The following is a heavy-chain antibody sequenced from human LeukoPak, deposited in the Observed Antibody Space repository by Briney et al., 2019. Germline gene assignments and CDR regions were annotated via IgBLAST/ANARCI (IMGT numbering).Heavy chain of an antibody. CDR2: IYYSGST. CDR3: ARGDEGGDAFDI. Sequence: SETLSLTCTVSGGAISSYYWSWIRQPPGKGLEWIGYIYYSGSTNYNPSLKSRVTISVDTSKNQFSLKLSSVTAADTAVYYCARGDEGGDAFDIWGQGTMVTVSS. D-gene: IGHD1-26*01. J-gene: IGHJ3*02. V-gene: IGHV4-59*01. CDR1: GGAISSYY.